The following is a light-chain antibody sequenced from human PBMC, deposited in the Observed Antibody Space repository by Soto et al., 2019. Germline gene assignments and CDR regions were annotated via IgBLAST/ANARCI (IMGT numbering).Light chain of an antibody. Sequence: IVMTQSPATLSVAPGERATLSCRASQSVSRNLAWYQQTRGQAPRLLMFDASTRATGIPARFSGSWSGTDFTLSISSLQSEDSAIYYCQQYNNWPLTFGQGTKVDIK. V-gene: IGKV3-15*01. CDR3: QQYNNWPLT. CDR1: QSVSRN. CDR2: DAS. J-gene: IGKJ1*01.